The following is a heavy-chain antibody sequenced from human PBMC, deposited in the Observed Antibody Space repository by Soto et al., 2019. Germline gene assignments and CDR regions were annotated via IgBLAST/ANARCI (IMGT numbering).Heavy chain of an antibody. V-gene: IGHV1-3*01. CDR3: ARDLRGCSGGTCYSVFDY. Sequence: PSVKVSCKASGYTFTNYAIHWVRQAPGQRLEWMGWINAGNGYTEYSQKFQGRVTLTRDTSASTAYMELSSLRSEDTAVYYCARDLRGCSGGTCYSVFDYWGQ. CDR1: GYTFTNYA. D-gene: IGHD2-15*01. CDR2: INAGNGYT. J-gene: IGHJ4*02.